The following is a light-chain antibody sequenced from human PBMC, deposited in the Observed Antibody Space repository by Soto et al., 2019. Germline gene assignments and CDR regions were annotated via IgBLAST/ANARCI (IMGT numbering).Light chain of an antibody. Sequence: MVMTQSPATVSVCPLEIVSLSFMASPSVSSKYLAWYQQKPGQAPRVLIYGTSIRASGVPERFSGGGSGTDFTLTITRLEPEDFAVYYCQQYGSSLFTFGPGTKVDIK. V-gene: IGKV3-20*01. J-gene: IGKJ3*01. CDR1: PSVSSKY. CDR3: QQYGSSLFT. CDR2: GTS.